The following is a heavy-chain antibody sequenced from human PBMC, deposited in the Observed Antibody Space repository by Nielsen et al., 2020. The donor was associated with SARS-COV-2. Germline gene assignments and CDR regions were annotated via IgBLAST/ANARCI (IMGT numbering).Heavy chain of an antibody. Sequence: SETLSLTCTVSGGSISSYYWSWIRQPPGKGLEWIGYIYYSGSTNYNPSLKSRVTISVGTSKNQFSLKLSSVTAADTAVYYCARQKATIFGVVIPHYMDVWGKGTTVTVSS. J-gene: IGHJ6*03. V-gene: IGHV4-59*08. D-gene: IGHD3-3*01. CDR3: ARQKATIFGVVIPHYMDV. CDR2: IYYSGST. CDR1: GGSISSYY.